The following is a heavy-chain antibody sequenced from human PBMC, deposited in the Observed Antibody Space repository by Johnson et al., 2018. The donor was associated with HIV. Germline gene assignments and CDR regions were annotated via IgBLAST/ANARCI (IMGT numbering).Heavy chain of an antibody. D-gene: IGHD3-16*01. CDR2: INNDGGDT. CDR1: GFTFSSYW. V-gene: IGHV3-74*01. CDR3: ARDVKVCAFDI. Sequence: VQLVESGGGLVKPGGSLRLSCAASGFTFSSYWMHWVRQAPGKGLVWVSRINNDGGDTIYADSVKGRFTISRDNAKNTLFLQMNSLRAEDTAVYYCARDVKVCAFDIWGQGTMVTVSS. J-gene: IGHJ3*02.